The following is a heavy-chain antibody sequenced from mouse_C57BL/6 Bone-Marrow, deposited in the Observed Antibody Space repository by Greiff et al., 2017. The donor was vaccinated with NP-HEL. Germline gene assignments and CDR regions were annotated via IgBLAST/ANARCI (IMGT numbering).Heavy chain of an antibody. Sequence: EVKLQESGPGLVKPSQSLSLTCSVTGYSITSGYYWNWIRQFPGNKLEWMGYISYDGSNNYNPSLKNRISITRDTSKNQFFLKLNSVTTEDTATYYCARNSNYVDYYAMDYWGQGTSVTVSS. CDR2: ISYDGSN. CDR3: ARNSNYVDYYAMDY. J-gene: IGHJ4*01. CDR1: GYSITSGYY. D-gene: IGHD2-5*01. V-gene: IGHV3-6*01.